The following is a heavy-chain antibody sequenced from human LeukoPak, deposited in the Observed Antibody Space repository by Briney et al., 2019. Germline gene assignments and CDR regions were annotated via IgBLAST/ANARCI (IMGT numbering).Heavy chain of an antibody. CDR2: IYYSGST. J-gene: IGHJ6*02. D-gene: IGHD4-17*01. Sequence: SETLSLTCTVSGGSISSHYWSWIRQPPGKGLEWIGYIYYSGSTNYNPSLKSRVTISVDTSKNQFSLKLSSVTAADTAVYYCARISTVTGLGLDVWGQGTTVTVSS. V-gene: IGHV4-59*08. CDR1: GGSISSHY. CDR3: ARISTVTGLGLDV.